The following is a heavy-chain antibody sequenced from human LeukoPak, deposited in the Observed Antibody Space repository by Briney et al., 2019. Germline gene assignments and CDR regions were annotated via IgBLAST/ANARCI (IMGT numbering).Heavy chain of an antibody. J-gene: IGHJ4*02. D-gene: IGHD4-11*01. V-gene: IGHV3-33*06. CDR1: KFTFSHYG. CDR2: IWNDGSSQ. Sequence: PGGSLRLSCAASKFTFSHYGMHWVRQAPGKGLEWVAVIWNDGSSQYYAASVKGRFTVSRDNSQKTLYLQMNGLRPEDTAVYYCAKDAERGFDYSNSLDKWGQGTLVTVSS. CDR3: AKDAERGFDYSNSLDK.